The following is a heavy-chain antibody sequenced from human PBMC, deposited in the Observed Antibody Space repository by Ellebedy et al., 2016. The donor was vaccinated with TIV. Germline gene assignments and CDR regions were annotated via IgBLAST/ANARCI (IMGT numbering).Heavy chain of an antibody. CDR1: GGSFSGYY. CDR2: INHSGST. Sequence: MPSETLSLTCAVYGGSFSGYYWSRIRQPPEKGLEWIGEINHSGSTNYNPSLKSRVTISVDTSKNQFSLKLSSVTAADTAVYYCASGHTGSFGLHSWGQGTLVTVSS. CDR3: ASGHTGSFGLHS. V-gene: IGHV4-34*01. J-gene: IGHJ5*02. D-gene: IGHD1-26*01.